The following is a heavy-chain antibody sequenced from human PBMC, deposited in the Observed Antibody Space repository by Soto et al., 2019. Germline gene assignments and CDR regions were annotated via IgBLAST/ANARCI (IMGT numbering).Heavy chain of an antibody. CDR1: GGPFNSGAYS. CDR3: ARARLTFTYGMDV. J-gene: IGHJ6*02. D-gene: IGHD3-9*01. CDR2: IYYTGST. Sequence: SETLSLTCTVSGGPFNSGAYSWIWIRQPPGKGLEWIGSIYYTGSTNFNPSLKSRVTISMDTSKNQFSLNLKSVTTADTAVYYCARARLTFTYGMDVWGQGATVTVSS. V-gene: IGHV4-61*08.